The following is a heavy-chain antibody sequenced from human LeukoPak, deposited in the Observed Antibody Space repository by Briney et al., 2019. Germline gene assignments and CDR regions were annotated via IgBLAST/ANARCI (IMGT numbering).Heavy chain of an antibody. CDR1: GYTFTGYS. CDR3: AREWIAVAGTDY. J-gene: IGHJ4*02. Sequence: ASVKVSCKASGYTFTGYSMYWVRQAPGQGLEWVGWINPNSGDTNYAQKFQGRVTMTRDTSISTAYMELSRLRSDDTAVYYCAREWIAVAGTDYWGQGTLVTVSS. CDR2: INPNSGDT. D-gene: IGHD6-19*01. V-gene: IGHV1-2*02.